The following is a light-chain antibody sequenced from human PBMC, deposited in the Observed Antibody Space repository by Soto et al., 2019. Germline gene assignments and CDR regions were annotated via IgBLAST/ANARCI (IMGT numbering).Light chain of an antibody. V-gene: IGKV1-12*02. CDR1: QVISTS. CDR3: KQAYIFPFS. J-gene: IGKJ4*01. Sequence: DVQMTQSPSSVSASVGDRVTLTCRASQVISTSLSWYQQKPGKAPRLLIYAAFNLQGGVPSRFSGSGSGTEFFLTISSLQPEDVATYYCKQAYIFPFSCGGGTKVEIK. CDR2: AAF.